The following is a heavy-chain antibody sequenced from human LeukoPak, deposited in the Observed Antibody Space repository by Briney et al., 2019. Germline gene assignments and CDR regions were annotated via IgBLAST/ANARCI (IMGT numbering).Heavy chain of an antibody. D-gene: IGHD2-2*01. V-gene: IGHV3-7*03. CDR1: GFTFSSYW. Sequence: PGWSLRLSCAASGFTFSSYWMSWLRQAPGKGLEWVANIKQDGSEKYYVDSVKGRFTISRDNAKNSLYLQMNSLRAEDTAVYYCARYCSSTSCYLWYYHYGMDVWGQGTTVTVSS. CDR3: ARYCSSTSCYLWYYHYGMDV. CDR2: IKQDGSEK. J-gene: IGHJ6*02.